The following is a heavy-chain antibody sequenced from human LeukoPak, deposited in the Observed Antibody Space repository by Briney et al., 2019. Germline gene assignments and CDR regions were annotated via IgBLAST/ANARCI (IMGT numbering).Heavy chain of an antibody. CDR2: MNPNSGNT. CDR3: ARNDYGGHDAFDI. CDR1: GYTFTSYD. D-gene: IGHD4-17*01. Sequence: VASVKVSCKASGYTFTSYDINWVRQATGQGLEWMGWMNPNSGNTGFAQKFQGRVTMTRTTPISTAYMELSSLRSEDTAVYYCARNDYGGHDAFDIWGQGTMVTVSS. V-gene: IGHV1-8*01. J-gene: IGHJ3*02.